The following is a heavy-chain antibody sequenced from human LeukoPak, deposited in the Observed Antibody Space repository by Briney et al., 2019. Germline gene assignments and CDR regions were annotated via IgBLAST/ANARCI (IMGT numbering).Heavy chain of an antibody. V-gene: IGHV3-21*01. CDR1: GFTFSSYS. CDR3: AREDYYGSGPYYYYGMDV. Sequence: GGSLRLSCAASGFTFSSYSMNWVRQAPGKGLEWVSSISSSSSYIYYADSVKGRFTISRDNAKNSLYLQMNSLRAEDTAVYYCAREDYYGSGPYYYYGMDVWGQGTTVTVSS. J-gene: IGHJ6*02. CDR2: ISSSSSYI. D-gene: IGHD3-10*01.